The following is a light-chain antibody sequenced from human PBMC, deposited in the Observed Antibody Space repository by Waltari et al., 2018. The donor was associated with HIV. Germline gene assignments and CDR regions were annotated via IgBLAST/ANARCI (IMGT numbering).Light chain of an antibody. CDR3: LQSNTPPLT. CDR2: AAS. V-gene: IGKV1-39*01. Sequence: DIQMTQSPSSLSASVGDRVTITCRASQNIHTFLNLYQQYPGKAPKLLIYAASSLQSGVPSRFSGSGSGTDFTLTISSLQPEDFATYFCLQSNTPPLTFGPGSKVDV. J-gene: IGKJ3*01. CDR1: QNIHTF.